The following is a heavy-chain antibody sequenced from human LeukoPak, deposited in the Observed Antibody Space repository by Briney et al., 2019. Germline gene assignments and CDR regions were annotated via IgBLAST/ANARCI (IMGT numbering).Heavy chain of an antibody. CDR1: RFTFSNHI. V-gene: IGHV3-30*15. CDR3: VKESDGFDI. J-gene: IGHJ3*02. Sequence: GGSLRLSCAASRFTFSNHIMNWVRQAPGKGLEWVAVISRDRSYIHYAESVKGRFTISRDNSKSTLYLEMSSLRPEDTAVYFCVKESDGFDIWGQGTTVTVSS. CDR2: ISRDRSYI.